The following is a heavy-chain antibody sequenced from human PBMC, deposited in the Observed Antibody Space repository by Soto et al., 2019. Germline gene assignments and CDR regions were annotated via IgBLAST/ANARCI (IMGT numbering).Heavy chain of an antibody. CDR1: GFTFSIFA. CDR3: AKDRGTGDYGVNAVDI. D-gene: IGHD7-27*01. V-gene: IGHV3-23*01. CDR2: ISGRGGNT. J-gene: IGHJ3*02. Sequence: EVQLLESGGGLVQPGGSLRLSCAASGFTFSIFAMSWVRQAPGKGLEWVSTISGRGGNTYYADSVKGRFTISRENSKNTLNLQMNGLRGEDTAVYYCAKDRGTGDYGVNAVDIWGQGTMVTVSS.